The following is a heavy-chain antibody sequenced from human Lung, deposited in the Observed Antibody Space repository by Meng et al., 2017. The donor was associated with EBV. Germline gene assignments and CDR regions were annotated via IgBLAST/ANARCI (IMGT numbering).Heavy chain of an antibody. J-gene: IGHJ4*02. V-gene: IGHV4-61*08. CDR2: IYYDGST. Sequence: QGQLQESGPGLVKPSETLSLICTVSRGSVTSGGYYWSWVRQPPGKELEWIGYIYYDGSTTYNPSLKSRLTMSIHTSENQFSLRLSSVTAADTAVYYCARGRSSGWDYYFDYWGQGSLVTGSS. D-gene: IGHD6-19*01. CDR1: RGSVTSGGYY. CDR3: ARGRSSGWDYYFDY.